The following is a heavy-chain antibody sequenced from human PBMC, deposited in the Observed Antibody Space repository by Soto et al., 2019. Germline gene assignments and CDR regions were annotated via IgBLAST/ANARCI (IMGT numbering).Heavy chain of an antibody. D-gene: IGHD3-16*01. V-gene: IGHV1-46*03. Sequence: QVQLVQSGAEVKKPGASVKVSCKASGYTFTSYYMHWVRQAPGQGLEWMGIINPSGGGTSYAQKFQGRVTMTSDTSTSTVYMELSSLRSEDTAVYYCIGEEWGMRYFDDWGQGTLVSVSS. CDR1: GYTFTSYY. CDR2: INPSGGGT. J-gene: IGHJ4*02. CDR3: IGEEWGMRYFDD.